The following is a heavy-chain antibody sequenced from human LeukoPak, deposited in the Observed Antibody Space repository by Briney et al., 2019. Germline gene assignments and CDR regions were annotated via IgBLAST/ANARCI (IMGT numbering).Heavy chain of an antibody. Sequence: SETLSLTCAVYGGSFSGYYWSWIRQPPGKGLEWIGEINHSGSTNYNPSLKSRVTISVDTSKNQFSLKLSSVTAADTAVYYCARAREGDTAMVFDYWGQGTLVAVSS. CDR1: GGSFSGYY. CDR2: INHSGST. J-gene: IGHJ4*02. V-gene: IGHV4-34*01. D-gene: IGHD5-18*01. CDR3: ARAREGDTAMVFDY.